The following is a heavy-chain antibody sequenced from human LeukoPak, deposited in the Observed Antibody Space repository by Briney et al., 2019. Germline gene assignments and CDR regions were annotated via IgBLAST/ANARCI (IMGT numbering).Heavy chain of an antibody. Sequence: GESLKISCKGSGYSFTSYWIGWVRQMPGKGLEWMGIIYPGDSDTRYSPSFQGQVTISADKSISTAYLQWSSLKASDTAMYYCARLSSQYSSSWVDAFDIWGQGTMVTVSS. J-gene: IGHJ3*02. CDR2: IYPGDSDT. CDR3: ARLSSQYSSSWVDAFDI. CDR1: GYSFTSYW. V-gene: IGHV5-51*01. D-gene: IGHD6-13*01.